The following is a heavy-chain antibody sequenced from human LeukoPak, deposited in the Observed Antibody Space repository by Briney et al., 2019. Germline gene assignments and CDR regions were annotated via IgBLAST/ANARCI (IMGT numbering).Heavy chain of an antibody. J-gene: IGHJ5*02. D-gene: IGHD5-12*01. V-gene: IGHV1-69*05. CDR2: IIPIFGTA. CDR3: ARVSGYSGYDSVYWFDP. CDR1: GGTFSSYA. Sequence: ASVKVSCKASGGTFSSYAISWVRQAPGQGLEWMGGIIPIFGTANYAQKFQGRVTITTDESTSTAYVELGSLRSEDTAVYYCARVSGYSGYDSVYWFDPWGQGTLVTVSS.